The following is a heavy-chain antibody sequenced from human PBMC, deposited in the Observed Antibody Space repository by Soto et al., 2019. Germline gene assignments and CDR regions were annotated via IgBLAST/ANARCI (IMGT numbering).Heavy chain of an antibody. J-gene: IGHJ4*02. CDR2: MNHSGNT. V-gene: IGHV4-34*01. CDR3: ARGSRDSGGWYPFDL. CDR1: GGSFSDYY. D-gene: IGHD6-19*01. Sequence: QVQLQQWGAGLLKPSETLSLTCAVSGGSFSDYYWSWIRQSPGKGLEWIGDMNHSGNTNYNPSLKSRVTISIDTSKNLFTLNLTSVTAADTALYYCARGSRDSGGWYPFDLWGQGTLVTVSS.